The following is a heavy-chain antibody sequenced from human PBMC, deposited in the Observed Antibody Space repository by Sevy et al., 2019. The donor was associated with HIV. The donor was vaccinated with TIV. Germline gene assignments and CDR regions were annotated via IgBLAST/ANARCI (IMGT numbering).Heavy chain of an antibody. J-gene: IGHJ6*02. Sequence: GGSLRLSCAASGFTFSNYWMSWVRQAPGKGLEWVANIKLDGSEKYYVDSAKGRFTISRDNAKNSLYLQMNSLRAEDTALYYCARDCSSTSCLWGLDVWGQGTTVTVSS. V-gene: IGHV3-7*03. CDR2: IKLDGSEK. D-gene: IGHD2-2*01. CDR1: GFTFSNYW. CDR3: ARDCSSTSCLWGLDV.